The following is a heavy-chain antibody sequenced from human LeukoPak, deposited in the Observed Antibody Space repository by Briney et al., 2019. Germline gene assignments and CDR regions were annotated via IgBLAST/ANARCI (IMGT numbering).Heavy chain of an antibody. CDR1: GFTVSSNY. J-gene: IGHJ4*02. V-gene: IGHV3-66*01. CDR3: ARDRGGYNSAGFDY. CDR2: IYSGGST. D-gene: IGHD5-24*01. Sequence: PGGSLRLSCAASGFTVSSNYMSWVRQAPGKGLEWVSVIYSGGSTYYADSVKGRFTISRDNSKNTLYLQMNSLRADDTAVYYCARDRGGYNSAGFDYWGQGTLVTVSS.